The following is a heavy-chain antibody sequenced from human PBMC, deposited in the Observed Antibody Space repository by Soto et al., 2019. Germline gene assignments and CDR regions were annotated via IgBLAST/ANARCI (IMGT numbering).Heavy chain of an antibody. J-gene: IGHJ6*03. CDR2: ISGSGGST. Sequence: GSLRLSCAASGFTFSSYAMSWVRQAPGKGLEWVSAISGSGGSTYYADSVKGRFTISRDNSKNTLYLQMNSLRAEDTAVYYCAKKAARPAYYYYYMDVWGKGTTVTVSS. V-gene: IGHV3-23*01. CDR1: GFTFSSYA. CDR3: AKKAARPAYYYYYMDV. D-gene: IGHD6-6*01.